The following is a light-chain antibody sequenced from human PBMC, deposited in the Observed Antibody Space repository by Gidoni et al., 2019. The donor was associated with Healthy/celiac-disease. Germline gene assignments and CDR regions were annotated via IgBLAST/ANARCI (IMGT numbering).Light chain of an antibody. Sequence: IVLTQSPATLSLSPGERATLSCRASQSVSSYLAWYQQKPGQAPRLLIYDASNRATGIPARFSGSGSGTDFTLTISSLEPEDSAVYYCQQRSNWPLYTFGQGTKLEIK. J-gene: IGKJ2*01. CDR3: QQRSNWPLYT. CDR2: DAS. V-gene: IGKV3-11*01. CDR1: QSVSSY.